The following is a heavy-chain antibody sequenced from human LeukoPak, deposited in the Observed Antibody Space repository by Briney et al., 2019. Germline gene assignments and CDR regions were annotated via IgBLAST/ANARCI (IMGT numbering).Heavy chain of an antibody. V-gene: IGHV3-21*01. CDR1: GFTFSSNS. CDR2: ISSSSSYI. D-gene: IGHD2-21*01. Sequence: GGSLRLSCAASGFTFSSNSMTWVRQAPGKGLEWVSSISSSSSYIYYADSVKGRFTISRDNAKNSLYLQMNSLRAEDTAVYYCARDPALRLGSEGYAFDIWGQGTMVTVSS. J-gene: IGHJ3*02. CDR3: ARDPALRLGSEGYAFDI.